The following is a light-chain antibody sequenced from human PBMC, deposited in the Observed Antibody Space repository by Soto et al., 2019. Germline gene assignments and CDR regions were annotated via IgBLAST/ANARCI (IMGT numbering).Light chain of an antibody. Sequence: QSALTQPASVSGPPGQSITISCTGTSSDVGGYNYVSWYQQHPGKAPKLMIYEVSNRPSGVSNRFSGSKSGNTASLTISGLQAEDETDYYCFSYTSSGTYVFGTGTKVTVL. CDR1: SSDVGGYNY. CDR2: EVS. V-gene: IGLV2-14*01. J-gene: IGLJ1*01. CDR3: FSYTSSGTYV.